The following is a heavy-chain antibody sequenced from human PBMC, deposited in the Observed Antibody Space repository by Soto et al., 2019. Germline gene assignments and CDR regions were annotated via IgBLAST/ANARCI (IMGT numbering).Heavy chain of an antibody. CDR2: IKSDGSYT. J-gene: IGHJ4*02. Sequence: EVQLVESGGGLVQPGGSLRLSCAASGFTFITYWMQWVRQAPGKGLVWVSRIKSDGSYTNYADSVKGRFTISRDNAKNTLFLQMNSLGAEDTAVYYCATGGSGYFTYWGQGTLVTVSS. V-gene: IGHV3-74*01. CDR1: GFTFITYW. D-gene: IGHD3-22*01. CDR3: ATGGSGYFTY.